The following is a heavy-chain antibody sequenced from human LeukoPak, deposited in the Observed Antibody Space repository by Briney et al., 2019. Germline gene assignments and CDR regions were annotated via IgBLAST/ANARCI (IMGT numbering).Heavy chain of an antibody. CDR2: ISSSGSPI. CDR3: AREGSAWYTPDY. D-gene: IGHD6-13*01. J-gene: IGHJ4*02. V-gene: IGHV3-11*04. CDR1: GFTISNYY. Sequence: GGSLRLSCAASGFTISNYYMNWIRQAPGKALEWVSYISSSGSPIYYADSVKGRFTISRDNAENSLYLQMNSLRVEDTAVYYCAREGSAWYTPDYWGQGTLATVSA.